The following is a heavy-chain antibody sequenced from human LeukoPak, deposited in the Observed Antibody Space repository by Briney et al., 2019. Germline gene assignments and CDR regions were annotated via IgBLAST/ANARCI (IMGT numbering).Heavy chain of an antibody. CDR2: IYYSGST. CDR3: ARGAAGFSYD. J-gene: IGHJ4*02. CDR1: GGSFSSYY. D-gene: IGHD3-16*01. Sequence: PSETLSLTCAVYGGSFSSYYWGWIRQPPGKGLEWIGSIYYSGSTYYNPSLKSRVTISVDTSKNQFSLRLSSVTTADTGMYYCARGAAGFSYDWGQGTLVTVSS. V-gene: IGHV4-39*07.